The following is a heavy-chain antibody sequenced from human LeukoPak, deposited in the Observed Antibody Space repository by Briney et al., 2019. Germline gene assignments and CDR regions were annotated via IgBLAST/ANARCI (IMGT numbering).Heavy chain of an antibody. D-gene: IGHD3-22*01. CDR3: AKGGLYYDNSDYYRIDY. Sequence: GESLRLSCAASGFTFSSYAMSWVRQAPGKGLELVSAISGSGGSTYYTDSVKGRFTISRDNSKNTLYLQMNSLRAEDTAVYYCAKGGLYYDNSDYYRIDYWGQGTPVTVSS. V-gene: IGHV3-23*01. J-gene: IGHJ4*02. CDR2: ISGSGGST. CDR1: GFTFSSYA.